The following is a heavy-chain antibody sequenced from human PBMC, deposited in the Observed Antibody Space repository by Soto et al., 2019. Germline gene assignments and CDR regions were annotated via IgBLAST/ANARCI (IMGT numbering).Heavy chain of an antibody. CDR1: GFTVSSNY. J-gene: IGHJ4*02. V-gene: IGHV3-66*01. CDR3: ARGPVLRYYFDY. Sequence: SLRLSCAASGFTVSSNYMSWVRQAPGKGLEWVSVIYSGGSTYYADSVKGRFTISRDNSKNTLYLQMNSLRAEDTAVYYCARGPVLRYYFDYWGQGTLVTVSS. CDR2: IYSGGST. D-gene: IGHD3-3*01.